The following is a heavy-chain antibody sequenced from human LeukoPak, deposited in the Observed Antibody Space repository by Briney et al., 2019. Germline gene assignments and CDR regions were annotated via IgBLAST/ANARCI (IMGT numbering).Heavy chain of an antibody. Sequence: AASVKVSCKASGGTFSSYAISWVRQAPGQGLEWMGGIVPIFGTANYAQKFQGRVTITADESTSTAYMELSSLRSEDTAVYYCARGRHSNYDYDYWGQGTLVTVSS. D-gene: IGHD4-11*01. CDR1: GGTFSSYA. J-gene: IGHJ4*02. CDR3: ARGRHSNYDYDY. V-gene: IGHV1-69*13. CDR2: IVPIFGTA.